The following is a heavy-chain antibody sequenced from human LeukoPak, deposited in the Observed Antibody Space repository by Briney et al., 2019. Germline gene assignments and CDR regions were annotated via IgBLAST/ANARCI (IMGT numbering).Heavy chain of an antibody. CDR2: IYFSGNT. V-gene: IGHV4-59*12. CDR1: GGSISSYY. Sequence: PSETLSLTCTVSGGSISSYYWSWIRQPPGKGLEWIGYIYFSGNTYYNPSLKSRVTISLDMSKNQFSLKLSSVTAADTAVYYCAREIAVAGSAFDIWGQGTMVAVSS. D-gene: IGHD6-19*01. CDR3: AREIAVAGSAFDI. J-gene: IGHJ3*02.